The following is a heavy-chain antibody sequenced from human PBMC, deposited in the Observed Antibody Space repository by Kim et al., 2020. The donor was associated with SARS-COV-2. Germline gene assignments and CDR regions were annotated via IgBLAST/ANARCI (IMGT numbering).Heavy chain of an antibody. D-gene: IGHD6-13*01. CDR1: GFTFSSYW. V-gene: IGHV3-7*01. J-gene: IGHJ4*02. CDR2: IKQDGSEK. CDR3: ARDFRYSSSWYTGTGY. Sequence: GGSLRLSCAASGFTFSSYWMSWVRQAPGKGLEWVATIKQDGSEKYYVDSVKGRFTISRDNAKNSLYLQMNSLRAEDTAVYYCARDFRYSSSWYTGTGYWGQGTLVTVSS.